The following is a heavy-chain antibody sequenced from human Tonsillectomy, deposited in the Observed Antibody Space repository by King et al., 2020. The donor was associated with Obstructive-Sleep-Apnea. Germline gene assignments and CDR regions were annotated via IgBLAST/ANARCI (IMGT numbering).Heavy chain of an antibody. CDR1: GFSFRDYA. CDR3: VKSSARYYSSVFNPFHF. D-gene: IGHD6-19*01. V-gene: IGHV3-64D*09. CDR2: MGGDGGST. Sequence: VQLVESGGGVVQPGGSRRVSGSASGFSFRDYAMHWVRQAPGKGLQHVSGMGGDGGSTYYADPVKGRFTMSRDNSKNTLHLQMSGLRDEDTAVYYCVKSSARYYSSVFNPFHFWGQGALVIVSS. J-gene: IGHJ4*02.